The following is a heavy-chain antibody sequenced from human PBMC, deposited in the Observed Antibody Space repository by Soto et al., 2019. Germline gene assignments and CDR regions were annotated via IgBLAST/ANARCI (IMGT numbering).Heavy chain of an antibody. CDR1: GITFSNYA. Sequence: EVQLLESGGGLVQPGGSLRLSCAASGITFSNYALSWVRQAPGKGLEWVSGISGSGRSTYYAGSVKGRFTISRDNSKNTLSLQMNSLRADDTAVYYCAKENGGGTSTSTSYFDYWGRGTLVTVSS. CDR2: ISGSGRST. D-gene: IGHD5-12*01. J-gene: IGHJ4*02. CDR3: AKENGGGTSTSTSYFDY. V-gene: IGHV3-23*01.